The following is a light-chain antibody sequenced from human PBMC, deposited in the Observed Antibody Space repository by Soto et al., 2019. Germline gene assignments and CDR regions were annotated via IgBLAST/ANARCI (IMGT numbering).Light chain of an antibody. V-gene: IGKV1-5*03. CDR2: KAS. CDR3: QQYNSFPPA. CDR1: QTISSW. J-gene: IGKJ1*01. Sequence: DVQMAQSPSTLSGSVGDRITITCRASQTISSWLAWYQQKPGKAPKLLIYKASNLEGGVPLRFSGSGSGTEFTLTIGSLQPDDFATYYCQQYNSFPPAFGQGTKVDIK.